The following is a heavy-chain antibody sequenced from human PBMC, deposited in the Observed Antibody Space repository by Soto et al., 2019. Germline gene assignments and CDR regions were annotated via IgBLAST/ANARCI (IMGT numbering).Heavy chain of an antibody. V-gene: IGHV4-39*01. J-gene: IGHJ3*02. CDR2: IYYSGST. D-gene: IGHD5-18*01. CDR1: GGSISSSSYY. CDR3: ASSKKTWIQLWSTGAFDI. Sequence: LSLTCTVSGGSISSSSYYWGWIRQPPGKGLEWIGSIYYSGSTYYDPSLKSRVTISVDTSKNQFSLKLSSVTAADTAVYYCASSKKTWIQLWSTGAFDIWGQGTMVTVSS.